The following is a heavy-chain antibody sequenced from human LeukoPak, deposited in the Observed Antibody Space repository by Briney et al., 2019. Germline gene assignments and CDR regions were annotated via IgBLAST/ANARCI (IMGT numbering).Heavy chain of an antibody. CDR3: ARSGTTSYYYYMDV. Sequence: ASVKVSCKASGYTFTSYDINWVRQATGQGLEWMGWMNPNSGNTGYAQKLQGRVTMTTDTSTSTAYMELRSLRSDDTAVYYCARSGTTSYYYYMDVWGKGTTVTVSS. J-gene: IGHJ6*03. CDR1: GYTFTSYD. CDR2: MNPNSGNT. V-gene: IGHV1-8*02. D-gene: IGHD4-17*01.